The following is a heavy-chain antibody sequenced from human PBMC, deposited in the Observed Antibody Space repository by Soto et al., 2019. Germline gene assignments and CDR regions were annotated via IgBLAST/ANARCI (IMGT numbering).Heavy chain of an antibody. CDR1: GFTFSSYA. J-gene: IGHJ4*02. V-gene: IGHV3-23*01. CDR3: AKTLGYYTRDGPDY. CDR2: ISGSGGST. Sequence: PGGSLRLSCAASGFTFSSYAMGWVRQAPGKGLEWVSAISGSGGSTYYADSVKGRFTISRDNSKNTLYLQMNSLRAEDTAVYYCAKTLGYYTRDGPDYWGQGTLVTVYS. D-gene: IGHD2-15*01.